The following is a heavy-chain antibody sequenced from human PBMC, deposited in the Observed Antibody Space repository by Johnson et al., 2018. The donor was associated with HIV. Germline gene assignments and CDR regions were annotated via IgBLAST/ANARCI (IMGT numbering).Heavy chain of an antibody. CDR1: GFTFSDYY. J-gene: IGHJ3*02. V-gene: IGHV3-11*04. Sequence: QVQLVESGGGVVQPGRSLRLSCAASGFTFSDYYMSWIRQAPGKGLEWVSYISSSGTNLNYADSVKGRFPISRDNSKNTLHLQMNSLRAEDTAVYYCAKCIWGSSLIDAFDIWGQGTMVTVSS. D-gene: IGHD6-13*01. CDR2: ISSSGTNL. CDR3: AKCIWGSSLIDAFDI.